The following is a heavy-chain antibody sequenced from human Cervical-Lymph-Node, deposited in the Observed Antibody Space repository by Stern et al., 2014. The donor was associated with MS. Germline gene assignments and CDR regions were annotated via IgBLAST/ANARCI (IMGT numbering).Heavy chain of an antibody. J-gene: IGHJ4*01. CDR3: ARDVGDY. D-gene: IGHD2-15*01. V-gene: IGHV3-7*01. Sequence: EVQLVESGGGLVQPGGSLRLSCAASGFTFSTYWMPWVRQAQGTGLERVATIKPDGSEKYSVVSVKGRFTISRDNAKNLIYLQLNRLKAEETAMYYCARDVGDYWGHGTLVTVSS. CDR2: IKPDGSEK. CDR1: GFTFSTYW.